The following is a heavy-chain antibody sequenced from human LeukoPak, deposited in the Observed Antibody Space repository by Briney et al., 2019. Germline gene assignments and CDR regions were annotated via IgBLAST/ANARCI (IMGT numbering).Heavy chain of an antibody. CDR1: GDSISSYY. CDR3: AREPTYSRFDP. Sequence: SETLSLTCTGSGDSISSYYWSWIRHPPGKGLEWIGYIYYTGSTNYNPSLESRVIISVDRSKSQFSLKLSAVTAADTAVYYCAREPTYSRFDPWGQGTLVTVSS. D-gene: IGHD2-21*01. V-gene: IGHV4-59*12. J-gene: IGHJ5*02. CDR2: IYYTGST.